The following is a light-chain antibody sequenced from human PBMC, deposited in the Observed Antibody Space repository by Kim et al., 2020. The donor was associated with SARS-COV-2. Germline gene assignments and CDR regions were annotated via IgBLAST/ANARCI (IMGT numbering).Light chain of an antibody. CDR1: QSISTSY. CDR2: GAS. Sequence: SPGERATLSCMSSQSISTSYLAWYQHKPGQPPRLLIYGASRRATGIPDRFSGSGSGTDFTLTISRLEPEDFGVYYCQQYGSSPPFSLGQGTKLEIK. J-gene: IGKJ2*03. V-gene: IGKV3-20*01. CDR3: QQYGSSPPFS.